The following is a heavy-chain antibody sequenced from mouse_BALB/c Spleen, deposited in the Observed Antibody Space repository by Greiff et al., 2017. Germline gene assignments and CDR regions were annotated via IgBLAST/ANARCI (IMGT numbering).Heavy chain of an antibody. Sequence: VQLQQSGGGLVQPGGSRKLSCAASGFTFSSFGMHWVRQAPEKGLEWVAYISSGSSTIYYADTVKGRFTISRDNPKNTLFLQMTSLRSEDTAMYYCARSFDGYYAWFAYWGQGTLVTVSA. CDR1: GFTFSSFG. D-gene: IGHD2-3*01. J-gene: IGHJ3*01. V-gene: IGHV5-17*02. CDR3: ARSFDGYYAWFAY. CDR2: ISSGSSTI.